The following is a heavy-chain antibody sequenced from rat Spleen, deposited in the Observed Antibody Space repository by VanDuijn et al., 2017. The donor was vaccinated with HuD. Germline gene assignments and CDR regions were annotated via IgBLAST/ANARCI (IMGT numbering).Heavy chain of an antibody. J-gene: IGHJ3*01. V-gene: IGHV5-7*01. CDR3: TRPSYGYPFAY. CDR1: GFTFSDYY. CDR2: ISYDGLVP. Sequence: EMHLVESGGGLVQPGRSLKLSCAASGFTFSDYYMAWVRQVPTKGLEWVASISYDGLVPYYRDSVKGRCTISRDNSESTLYLQMDSLRSEDTATYYCTRPSYGYPFAYWGQGTLVTVSS. D-gene: IGHD1-7*01.